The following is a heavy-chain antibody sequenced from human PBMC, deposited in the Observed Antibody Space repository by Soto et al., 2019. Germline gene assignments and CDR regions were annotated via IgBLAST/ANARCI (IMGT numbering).Heavy chain of an antibody. J-gene: IGHJ3*02. D-gene: IGHD3-16*02. CDR3: ARHHDHIWGSYRSSFDI. V-gene: IGHV4-59*08. Sequence: SETLSLTCSVSGGSISTYYWSWIRQPPGKGLEWIGYIYYSGSTNYNPSLKSRVTISVDRSENQFSLRLSSVTAADTAVYYCARHHDHIWGSYRSSFDIWGQGTMVTVSS. CDR1: GGSISTYY. CDR2: IYYSGST.